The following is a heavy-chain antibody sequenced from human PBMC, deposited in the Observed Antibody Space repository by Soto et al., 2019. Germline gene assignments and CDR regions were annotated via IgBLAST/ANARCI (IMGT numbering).Heavy chain of an antibody. J-gene: IGHJ4*02. D-gene: IGHD4-17*01. V-gene: IGHV3-20*04. CDR1: GFPFDDYG. Sequence: CAAFGFPFDDYGMSWVRQAPGKGLEWVSGINRDGGSTGYADSVKGRFTISRDNAKNSLYLQMNSLRAEDTAFYYCARAPGFYGDFFDYWGQGALVTVSS. CDR3: ARAPGFYGDFFDY. CDR2: INRDGGST.